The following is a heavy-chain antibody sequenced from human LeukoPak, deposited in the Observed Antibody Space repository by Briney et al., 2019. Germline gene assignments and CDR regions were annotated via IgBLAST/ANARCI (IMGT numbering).Heavy chain of an antibody. J-gene: IGHJ4*02. Sequence: PGGSLRLSCAASGFTFSSYAMSWIRQAPGKGLEWVSAISGSGGSTYYADSVKGRFTISRDNSKNTLYLQMNSLRAEDTAVYYCAKDLNYLPQYYFDYWGQGTLVTVSS. CDR2: ISGSGGST. D-gene: IGHD1-7*01. CDR3: AKDLNYLPQYYFDY. V-gene: IGHV3-23*01. CDR1: GFTFSSYA.